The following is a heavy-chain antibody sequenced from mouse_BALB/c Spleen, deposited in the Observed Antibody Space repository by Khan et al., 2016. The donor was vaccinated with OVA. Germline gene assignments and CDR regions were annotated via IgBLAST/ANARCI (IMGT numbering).Heavy chain of an antibody. CDR2: IAPANGNT. CDR3: ARPSYDPRDFEV. CDR1: GFNIKDTY. J-gene: IGHJ1*01. D-gene: IGHD2-3*01. Sequence: XQLQQSGAELVKPGASVKLSCTASGFNIKDTYLHWVKQRPEQGLEWIGRIAPANGNTQYDPKFQGKAAITSDTSSNTSYLQLNSLTSEDTAVYYCARPSYDPRDFEVWGAGTTVTVSS. V-gene: IGHV14-3*02.